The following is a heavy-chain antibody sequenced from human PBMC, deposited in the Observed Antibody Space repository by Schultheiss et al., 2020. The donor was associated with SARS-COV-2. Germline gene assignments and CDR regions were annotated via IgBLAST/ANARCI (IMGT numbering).Heavy chain of an antibody. CDR2: IGTAGDT. D-gene: IGHD2-2*01. J-gene: IGHJ3*02. V-gene: IGHV3-13*01. CDR1: GFTFSSYD. CDR3: ARDLGYCSSTSCLFDAFDI. Sequence: GGSLRLSCAASGFTFSSYDMHWVRQATGKGLEWVSAIGTAGDTYYPGSVKGRFTISRENAKNSLYLQMNSLRAEDTALYHCARDLGYCSSTSCLFDAFDIWGQGTMVTVSS.